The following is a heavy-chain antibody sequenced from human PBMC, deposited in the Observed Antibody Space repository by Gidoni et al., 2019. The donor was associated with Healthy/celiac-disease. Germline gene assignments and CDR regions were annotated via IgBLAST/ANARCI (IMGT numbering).Heavy chain of an antibody. CDR1: GYSFTSYW. D-gene: IGHD2-8*01. CDR2: IDPSDSYT. CDR3: ATTPYCTNGVCYNPFGY. Sequence: EVQLVQSGAEVKKPGESLRISCKGSGYSFTSYWISWVRQMPGKGLEWMGRIDPSDSYTNYSPSFQGHVTISADKSISTAYLQWSSLKASDTAMYYCATTPYCTNGVCYNPFGYWGQGTLVTVSS. J-gene: IGHJ4*02. V-gene: IGHV5-10-1*03.